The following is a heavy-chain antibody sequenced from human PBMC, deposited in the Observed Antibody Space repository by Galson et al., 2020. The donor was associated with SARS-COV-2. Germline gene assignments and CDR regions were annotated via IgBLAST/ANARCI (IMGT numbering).Heavy chain of an antibody. CDR3: ARGPSCKGVVPAGNWFDP. Sequence: GESLKISCKASGYTFTGYYMHWVRQAPGQGLEWMGWINPNSGGTNYAQKFQGRVTMTRDTSISTAYMELSRLRSDDTAVYYCARGPSCKGVVPAGNWFDPWGQGTLVTVSS. CDR1: GYTFTGYY. D-gene: IGHD2-2*01. CDR2: INPNSGGT. J-gene: IGHJ5*02. V-gene: IGHV1-2*02.